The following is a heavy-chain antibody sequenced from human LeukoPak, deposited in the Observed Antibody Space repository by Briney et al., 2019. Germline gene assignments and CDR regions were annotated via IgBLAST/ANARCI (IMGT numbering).Heavy chain of an antibody. CDR1: GFTFSTYW. CDR3: ARGGTGTVPAAHGY. V-gene: IGHV3-74*01. D-gene: IGHD2-2*01. Sequence: GGSLRLSCEASGFTFSTYWMHWVRQAPGKGLEWVSRINSDGRKTTYADSVQGRFTISRDSAKNTLYLQMNSLRAEDTAVYYCARGGTGTVPAAHGYWGQGTLVTVSS. CDR2: INSDGRKT. J-gene: IGHJ4*02.